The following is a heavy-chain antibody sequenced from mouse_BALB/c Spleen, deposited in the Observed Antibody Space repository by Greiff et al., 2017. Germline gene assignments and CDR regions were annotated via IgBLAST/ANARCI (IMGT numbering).Heavy chain of an antibody. Sequence: VKLQESGPGLVAPSQSLSITCTVSGFSLTSYGVHWVRQPPGKGLEWLGVIWAGGSTNYNSALMSRLSISKDNSKSQVFLKMNSLQTDDTAMYYCAREYGNYGGFAYWGQGTLVTVSA. CDR3: AREYGNYGGFAY. CDR1: GFSLTSYG. V-gene: IGHV2-9*02. D-gene: IGHD2-10*02. CDR2: IWAGGST. J-gene: IGHJ3*01.